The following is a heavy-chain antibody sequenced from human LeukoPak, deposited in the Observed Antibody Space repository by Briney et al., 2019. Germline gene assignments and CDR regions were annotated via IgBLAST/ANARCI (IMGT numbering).Heavy chain of an antibody. CDR1: GYSFSNYW. Sequence: GESLKISCKGSGYSFSNYWIGWVRQMPGEGLEWMGIIYPGDSDTRYSPSFQGQVTISADKSINTAYLQWSSLKASDTAMYYCARHRSIAAAGTWWFDPWGQGTLVTVSS. J-gene: IGHJ5*02. CDR3: ARHRSIAAAGTWWFDP. V-gene: IGHV5-51*01. CDR2: IYPGDSDT. D-gene: IGHD6-13*01.